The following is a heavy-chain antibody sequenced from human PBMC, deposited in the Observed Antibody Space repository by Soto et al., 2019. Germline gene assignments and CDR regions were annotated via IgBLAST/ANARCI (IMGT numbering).Heavy chain of an antibody. CDR3: ARYSGTYYVY. CDR1: GGSISSYY. Sequence: SETLSLTCTVSGGSISSYYWSWIRQAPGKGLEWIGFIYYSGSSSYNPSLKSRVTISVDTSKNQFSLKLSSVTAADTAVYYCARYSGTYYVYWGQGILVT. D-gene: IGHD1-26*01. V-gene: IGHV4-59*01. CDR2: IYYSGSS. J-gene: IGHJ4*02.